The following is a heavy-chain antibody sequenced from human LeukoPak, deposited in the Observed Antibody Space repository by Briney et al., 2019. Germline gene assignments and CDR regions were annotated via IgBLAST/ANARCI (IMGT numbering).Heavy chain of an antibody. CDR3: AKNTSGTYLDY. D-gene: IGHD1-26*01. Sequence: GGSLRLSCAASGFTFSSYAMTWVRQAPGKGLEWVSSISTSGVSTNYTVSVKGRFTISRDNSKTMVYLQMNSLRAEDTAVYYCAKNTSGTYLDYWGQGILVTVSS. V-gene: IGHV3-23*01. CDR1: GFTFSSYA. J-gene: IGHJ4*02. CDR2: ISTSGVST.